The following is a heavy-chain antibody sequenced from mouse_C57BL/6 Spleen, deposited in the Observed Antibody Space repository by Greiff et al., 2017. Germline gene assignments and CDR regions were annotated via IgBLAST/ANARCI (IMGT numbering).Heavy chain of an antibody. CDR1: GFTFSSYT. CDR2: ISGGGGNT. Sequence: EVQLVESGGGLVKPGGSLKLSCAASGFTFSSYTMSWVRQTPEKRLEWVATISGGGGNTYYPDSVKGRFTISRDNAKNTLYLQMSSLRSEDTALYYCARHGAYYGNHFDYWGQGTTLTVSS. D-gene: IGHD2-10*01. J-gene: IGHJ2*01. V-gene: IGHV5-9*01. CDR3: ARHGAYYGNHFDY.